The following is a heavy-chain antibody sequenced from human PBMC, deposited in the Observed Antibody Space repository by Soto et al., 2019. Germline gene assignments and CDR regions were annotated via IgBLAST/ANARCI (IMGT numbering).Heavy chain of an antibody. V-gene: IGHV1-69*13. CDR1: GGTFSSYA. D-gene: IGHD3-22*01. Sequence: SVKVSCQASGGTFSSYAISWVRQAPGQGLEWMGGIIPIFGTANYAQKFQGRVTITADESTSTAYMELSSLRSEDTAVYYCARVGGGYYSDSSGYYFDYWGQGTLVTVSS. CDR2: IIPIFGTA. J-gene: IGHJ4*02. CDR3: ARVGGGYYSDSSGYYFDY.